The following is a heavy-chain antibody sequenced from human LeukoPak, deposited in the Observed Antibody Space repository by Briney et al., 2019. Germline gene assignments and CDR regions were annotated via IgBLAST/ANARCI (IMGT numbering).Heavy chain of an antibody. D-gene: IGHD7-27*01. J-gene: IGHJ4*02. CDR1: GFTFSIHG. V-gene: IGHV3-23*01. CDR2: IGASGSHT. CDR3: ARDLSSLGLDY. Sequence: GGSLRLSCTASGFTFSIHGMNWVRQAPGKGLEWVSGIGASGSHTYFADSVKGHFSISRDNSKNTVYLQMNSLRAGDTALYFCARDLSSLGLDYWGQGTLVTVSS.